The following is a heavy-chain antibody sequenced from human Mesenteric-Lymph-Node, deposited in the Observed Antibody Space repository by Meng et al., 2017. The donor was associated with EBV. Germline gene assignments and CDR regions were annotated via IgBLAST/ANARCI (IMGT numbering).Heavy chain of an antibody. Sequence: QVALVESGGGLVKPGGSLRLSCAASGFTFSDYYMSWIRQAPGKGLEWVSYISSSGYTIYYADSVKGRFTISRDNTKASLYLQMNSLRAEDTALYYCARVLRYFDWPLDYWGQGTLVTVSS. V-gene: IGHV3-11*01. CDR1: GFTFSDYY. D-gene: IGHD3-9*01. J-gene: IGHJ4*02. CDR2: ISSSGYTI. CDR3: ARVLRYFDWPLDY.